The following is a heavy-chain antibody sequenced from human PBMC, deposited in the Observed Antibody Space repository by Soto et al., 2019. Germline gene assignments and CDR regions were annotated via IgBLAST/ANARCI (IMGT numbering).Heavy chain of an antibody. D-gene: IGHD3-10*01. J-gene: IGHJ6*02. CDR3: ARPMVRGVFYGMDV. Sequence: QVQLVQSGAEVKKPGSSVKVSCKASGGTFSSYAISWVRQAPGQGLEWMGGIIPIFGTANYAQKFQGRVTITADESTSPAYMELSSLRSEDTAVYYCARPMVRGVFYGMDVWGQGTTVTVSS. CDR1: GGTFSSYA. V-gene: IGHV1-69*12. CDR2: IIPIFGTA.